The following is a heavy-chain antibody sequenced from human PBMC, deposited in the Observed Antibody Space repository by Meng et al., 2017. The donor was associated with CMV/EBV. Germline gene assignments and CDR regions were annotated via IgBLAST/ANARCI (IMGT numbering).Heavy chain of an antibody. D-gene: IGHD4-23*01. CDR2: ISSSSSYI. V-gene: IGHV3-21*01. Sequence: GGSLRLSCAASGFTFSSYSMNWVRQAPGKGLEWVSSISSSSSYIYYADSVKGRFTISRDNAKNSLYLQMNSLRAEDTAVYYRARDRGAVTHYYYGMDVWGQGTTVTVSS. CDR1: GFTFSSYS. CDR3: ARDRGAVTHYYYGMDV. J-gene: IGHJ6*02.